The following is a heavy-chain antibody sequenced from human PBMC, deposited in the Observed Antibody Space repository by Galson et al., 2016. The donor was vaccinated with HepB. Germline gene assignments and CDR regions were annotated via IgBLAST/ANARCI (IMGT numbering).Heavy chain of an antibody. V-gene: IGHV3-30*18. CDR2: MSYNGGHK. CDR3: AKDDLGHCSSASCYAIDH. CDR1: GFTFNIYG. Sequence: SLRLSCAASGFTFNIYGMHWVRQAPGKGLEWLSFMSYNGGHKYYADSVKGRFTISRDNSNNTVFLQLNSLRDEDTAVYYCAKDDLGHCSSASCYAIDHWGPGTLATVTS. J-gene: IGHJ4*01. D-gene: IGHD2-2*01.